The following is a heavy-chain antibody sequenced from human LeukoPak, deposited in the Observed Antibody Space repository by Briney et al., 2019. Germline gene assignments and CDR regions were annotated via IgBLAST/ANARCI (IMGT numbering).Heavy chain of an antibody. Sequence: PSETLSLTCTVSGGSISSYYWSWIRQPPGKGLEWIGYIYYTGSTMYNPSLKSRVTISVDTSKNQFSLKLRSVTAADTAVYYFVRGIAAAGLYFDYWGQGTLVTVSS. CDR2: IYYTGST. CDR3: VRGIAAAGLYFDY. J-gene: IGHJ4*02. V-gene: IGHV4-59*01. CDR1: GGSISSYY. D-gene: IGHD6-13*01.